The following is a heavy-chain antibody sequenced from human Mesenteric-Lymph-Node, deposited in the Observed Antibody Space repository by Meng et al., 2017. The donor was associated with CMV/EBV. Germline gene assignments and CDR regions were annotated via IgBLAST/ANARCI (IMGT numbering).Heavy chain of an antibody. J-gene: IGHJ4*02. CDR2: ISSSSSYI. D-gene: IGHD2-21*01. V-gene: IGHV3-21*01. Sequence: GESLKISCAASGFTFSSYSMNWVRQAPGKGLEWVSSISSSSSYIYYADSVKGRFTISRDNAKNSLYLQMNSLRADDTALYYSARVLGGGRVVSSGLDYWGQGTLVTVSS. CDR1: GFTFSSYS. CDR3: ARVLGGGRVVSSGLDY.